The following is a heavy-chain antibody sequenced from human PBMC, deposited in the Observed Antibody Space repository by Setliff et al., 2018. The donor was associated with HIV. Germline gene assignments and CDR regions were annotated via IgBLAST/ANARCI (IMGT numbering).Heavy chain of an antibody. CDR1: GFTVIDYA. J-gene: IGHJ3*02. D-gene: IGHD2-2*01. V-gene: IGHV3-21*01. CDR2: ISSSGSYI. CDR3: ARSRSTRDAFDT. Sequence: GGSLRLSCEASGFTVIDYALNWVRQAPGKGLEWVSSISSSGSYIYYAASLKGRFTITRDSARNSLYLEMSTLRAEDTALYYCARSRSTRDAFDTWGRGTMVTVSS.